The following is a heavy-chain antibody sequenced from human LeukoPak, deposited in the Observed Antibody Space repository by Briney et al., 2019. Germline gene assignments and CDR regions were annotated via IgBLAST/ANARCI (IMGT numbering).Heavy chain of an antibody. CDR2: ISSSSSYT. CDR1: GFTFSDYY. Sequence: GGSLRLSCAASGFTFSDYYMSWIRQAPGKGLEWVSYISSSSSYTNYADSVKGRLTISRDNAKNSLYLQMNSLRAEDTAVYYCASHGTVAGEFDYWGQGTLVTVSS. CDR3: ASHGTVAGEFDY. D-gene: IGHD6-19*01. J-gene: IGHJ4*02. V-gene: IGHV3-11*06.